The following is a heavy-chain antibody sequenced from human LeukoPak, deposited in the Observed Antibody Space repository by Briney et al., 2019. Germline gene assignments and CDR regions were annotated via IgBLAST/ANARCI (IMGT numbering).Heavy chain of an antibody. CDR1: GVTFSSYG. D-gene: IGHD3-10*01. V-gene: IGHV3-33*01. CDR2: IWYDGSNK. Sequence: GGSLRLSCAAPGVTFSSYGMHWVRQAPGKGLEWVAVIWYDGSNKYYADSVKGRFTISRDNSKNTLYLQMNSLRAEDTAVYYSGRDPSNYYGSGSSFDYWGQGTLVTVSS. J-gene: IGHJ4*02. CDR3: GRDPSNYYGSGSSFDY.